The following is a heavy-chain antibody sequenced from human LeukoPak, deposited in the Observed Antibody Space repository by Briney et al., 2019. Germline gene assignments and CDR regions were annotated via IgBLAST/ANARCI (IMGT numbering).Heavy chain of an antibody. CDR1: GGSISGYF. V-gene: IGHV4-4*07. D-gene: IGHD5-12*01. CDR2: IYSSGSN. J-gene: IGHJ4*02. Sequence: SETLSLTCTVLGGSISGYFWSWIRQPAGKGLEGIGRIYSSGSNNYNPSLKSRVTMSLDTSKNHLSLNLSSVTAADTAVYYCAREPTSGREPTSGRPLDYWGQGTLVTVSS. CDR3: AREPTSGREPTSGRPLDY.